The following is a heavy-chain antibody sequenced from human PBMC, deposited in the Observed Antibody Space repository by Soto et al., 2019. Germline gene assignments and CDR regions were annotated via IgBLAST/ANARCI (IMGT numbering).Heavy chain of an antibody. D-gene: IGHD3-10*01. J-gene: IGHJ4*02. CDR1: GFTFSSAA. V-gene: IGHV3-30*04. Sequence: QVQLVESGGGVVQPGRSLRLSCAASGFTFSSAAMHWVRQAPGRGLEWLAFISSDEKQKYSADSMQGRFIISRDNSNNTLYLQMTSPSTEHTAVYYFAGDSSLLYSLGSGSDFWGQGTLVTVSS. CDR3: AGDSSLLYSLGSGSDF. CDR2: ISSDEKQK.